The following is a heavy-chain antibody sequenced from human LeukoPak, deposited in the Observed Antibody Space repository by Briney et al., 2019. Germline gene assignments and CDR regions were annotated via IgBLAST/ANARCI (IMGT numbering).Heavy chain of an antibody. CDR2: ISATGP. J-gene: IGHJ4*02. Sequence: GGSLRLSCAASGFTFSNYAMSWVRQAPGKGLEWVSAISATGPYYADSVKRRFTISRDNSKNTLYLQMHSLRAGDTAVYYCAKERDDYNTVFDYWGQGTLVTVSS. CDR1: GFTFSNYA. CDR3: AKERDDYNTVFDY. V-gene: IGHV3-23*01. D-gene: IGHD3-22*01.